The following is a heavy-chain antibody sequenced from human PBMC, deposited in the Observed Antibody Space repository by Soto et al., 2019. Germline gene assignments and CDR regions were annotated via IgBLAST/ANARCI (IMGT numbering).Heavy chain of an antibody. J-gene: IGHJ4*02. V-gene: IGHV3-21*01. CDR2: ISSSSSYI. CDR3: AKGLYYYDRSGYRVFDY. CDR1: GFTFSSYS. Sequence: GGSLRLSCAASGFTFSSYSMNWVRQAPGKGLEWVSSISSSSSYIYYADSVKCRFTISRDNAKNTLYLQMNSLRVEDAAVYFCAKGLYYYDRSGYRVFDYWGQGALVTVSS. D-gene: IGHD3-22*01.